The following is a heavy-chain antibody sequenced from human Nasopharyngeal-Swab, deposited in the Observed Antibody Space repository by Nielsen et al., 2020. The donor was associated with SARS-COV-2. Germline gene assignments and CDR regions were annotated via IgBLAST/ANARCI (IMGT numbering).Heavy chain of an antibody. CDR3: AKAGGYSSAVAFDI. CDR1: GFTFSSYA. CDR2: ISGSGGST. V-gene: IGHV3-23*01. D-gene: IGHD5-18*01. Sequence: GESLKISCAASGFTFSSYAMSWVRQAPGKGLEWVSAISGSGGSTYYADSVKGRFTISRDNSKNTLYLQMNSLRAEDTAVCYCAKAGGYSSAVAFDIWGQGTMVTVSS. J-gene: IGHJ3*02.